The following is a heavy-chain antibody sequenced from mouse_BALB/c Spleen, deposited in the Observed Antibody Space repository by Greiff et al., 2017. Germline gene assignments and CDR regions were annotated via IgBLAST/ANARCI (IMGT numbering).Heavy chain of an antibody. V-gene: IGHV3-2*02. D-gene: IGHD2-14*01. CDR3: ALYYRYEDAY. Sequence: DVQLQESGPGLVKPSQSLSLTCTVTGYSITSDYAWNWIRQFPGNKLEWMGYISYSGSTSYNPSLKSRISITRDTSKNQFFLQLNSVTTEDTATYYCALYYRYEDAYWGQGTLVTVSA. CDR1: GYSITSDYA. CDR2: ISYSGST. J-gene: IGHJ3*01.